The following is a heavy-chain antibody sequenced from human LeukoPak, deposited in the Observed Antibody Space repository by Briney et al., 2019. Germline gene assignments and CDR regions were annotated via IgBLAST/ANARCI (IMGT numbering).Heavy chain of an antibody. Sequence: ASVKVSRAAFRYSFTRFIIKSGCDAPGHGLEWVGGICAFNGDTNYAQKFQGRVTMTTDTSTSTAYMELRSLRSDDTAVYYCAREREGSGSYYPDAFDIWGQGTMVTVSS. V-gene: IGHV1-18*04. CDR3: AREREGSGSYYPDAFDI. J-gene: IGHJ3*02. CDR1: RYSFTRFI. D-gene: IGHD3-10*01. CDR2: ICAFNGDT.